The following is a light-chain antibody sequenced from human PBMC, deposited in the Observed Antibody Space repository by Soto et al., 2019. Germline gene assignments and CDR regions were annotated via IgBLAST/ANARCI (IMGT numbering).Light chain of an antibody. V-gene: IGKV1-5*01. CDR2: GAS. CDR3: QPQNRYSQT. J-gene: IGKJ1*01. Sequence: DILLTQSPPTLSASVGDRVTITCRARQSIRYYLSWYQQMPGKAPKLLMYGASSFQSGVPSRFSCSGSGTEFTLTISSLQTDDFATYFCQPQNRYSQTFSQGTKVEI. CDR1: QSIRYY.